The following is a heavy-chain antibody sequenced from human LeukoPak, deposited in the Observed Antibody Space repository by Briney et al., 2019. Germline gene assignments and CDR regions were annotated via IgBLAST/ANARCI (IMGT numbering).Heavy chain of an antibody. Sequence: GGSLRLSYAASGFTFSSYAMHWVRQAPGKGLERVAVISYDGSNKYYADSVKGRFTISRDNSKNTLYLQMNSLRAEDTAVYYCARDLIVVTTQFDPWGQGTLVTVSS. J-gene: IGHJ5*02. CDR2: ISYDGSNK. CDR1: GFTFSSYA. CDR3: ARDLIVVTTQFDP. D-gene: IGHD2-2*01. V-gene: IGHV3-30*04.